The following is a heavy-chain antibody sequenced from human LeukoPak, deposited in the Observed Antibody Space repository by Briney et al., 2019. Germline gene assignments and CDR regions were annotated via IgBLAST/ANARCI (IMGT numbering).Heavy chain of an antibody. V-gene: IGHV1-2*06. Sequence: ASVKVSCKASGYTFTGYYLHWVRQAPRQGLEWMGRINPNSGGTNYAQKFQGRVTMTRDTSISTAYMELSRLTSDDTAVYYCAKYWESGGEDYWGQGTLVTVSS. J-gene: IGHJ4*02. CDR1: GYTFTGYY. CDR3: AKYWESGGEDY. D-gene: IGHD1-26*01. CDR2: INPNSGGT.